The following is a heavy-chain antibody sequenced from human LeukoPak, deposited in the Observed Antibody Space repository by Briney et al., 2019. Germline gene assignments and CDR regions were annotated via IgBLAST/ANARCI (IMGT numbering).Heavy chain of an antibody. J-gene: IGHJ4*02. CDR3: ARDAGSGSSYYFDY. V-gene: IGHV1-18*01. Sequence: GASVKVPCKASGYTFTSYGISWVRQAPGQGLEWMGWISGYNGNTNYAQKLQGRVTMSTDKSTSTAYMELRSLRSDDTAVYYCARDAGSGSSYYFDYWGQGTLVTVPS. CDR2: ISGYNGNT. CDR1: GYTFTSYG. D-gene: IGHD1-26*01.